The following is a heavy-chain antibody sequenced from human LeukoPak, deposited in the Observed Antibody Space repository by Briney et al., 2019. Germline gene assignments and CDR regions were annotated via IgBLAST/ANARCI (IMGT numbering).Heavy chain of an antibody. V-gene: IGHV1-69*04. CDR3: AREQQLVGRYYYGMDV. J-gene: IGHJ6*02. Sequence: GASVKVSCKASGDTFNNYGISWVRQAPGQGLEWMGRVIPVLGIANYAQKFEGRVTITADKSSSTAYMELSSLRSEDTAVYYCAREQQLVGRYYYGMDVWGQGTTVTVSS. CDR2: VIPVLGIA. D-gene: IGHD6-13*01. CDR1: GDTFNNYG.